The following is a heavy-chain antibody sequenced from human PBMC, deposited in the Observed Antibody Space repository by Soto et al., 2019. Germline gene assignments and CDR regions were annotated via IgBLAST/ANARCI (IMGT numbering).Heavy chain of an antibody. CDR1: GASKKCRYL. D-gene: IGHD3-3*01. CDR2: IYHSGST. J-gene: IGHJ4*02. V-gene: IGHV4-30-2*04. Sequence: GASKKCRYLWWSFQQLPGKGLEWIGYIYHSGSTYYNPSLKSRVTISVDTSKNQFSLRLSSVTAADTAVYYCAAEVGFGPLFDYWGQGTLVTVSS. CDR3: AAEVGFGPLFDY.